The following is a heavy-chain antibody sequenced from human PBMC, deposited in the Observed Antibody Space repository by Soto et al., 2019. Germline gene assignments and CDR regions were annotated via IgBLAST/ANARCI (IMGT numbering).Heavy chain of an antibody. CDR1: GGSISSYY. J-gene: IGHJ4*02. V-gene: IGHV4-59*01. CDR3: ARNYYDSSGYYYERYYFDY. Sequence: PSETLSLTCTVSGGSISSYYWSWIRQPPGKGLEWIGYIYYSGSTNYNPSLKSRVTISVDTSKNQFSLKLSSVTAADTAVYYCARNYYDSSGYYYERYYFDYWGQGTLVTVS. D-gene: IGHD3-22*01. CDR2: IYYSGST.